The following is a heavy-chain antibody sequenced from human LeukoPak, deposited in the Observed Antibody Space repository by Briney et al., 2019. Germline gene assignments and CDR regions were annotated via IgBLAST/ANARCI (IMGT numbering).Heavy chain of an antibody. Sequence: PSETPSLTCAVYGGSFSGYYWSWIRQPPGKGLEWIGEINHSGSTNYNPSLKSRVTISVDTSKNQFSLKLSSVTAADTAVYYCARGHAARALDYWGQGTLVTVSS. J-gene: IGHJ4*02. CDR2: INHSGST. CDR1: GGSFSGYY. V-gene: IGHV4-34*01. CDR3: ARGHAARALDY. D-gene: IGHD6-6*01.